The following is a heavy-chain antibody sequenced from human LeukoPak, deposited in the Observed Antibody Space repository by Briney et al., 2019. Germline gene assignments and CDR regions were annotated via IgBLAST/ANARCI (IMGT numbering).Heavy chain of an antibody. CDR1: GGSIISSNHY. D-gene: IGHD3-22*01. CDR2: ISYSGGT. J-gene: IGHJ4*02. V-gene: IGHV4-39*07. CDR3: ARTYYDSSTSPYFDY. Sequence: SETLSLTCTVSGGSIISSNHYWGWTRQPPGKGLEWFGSISYSGGTAYNPSLKSRVTISVDTSKNQFSLKLSSVTAADTAVYYCARTYYDSSTSPYFDYWGQGTLVTVSS.